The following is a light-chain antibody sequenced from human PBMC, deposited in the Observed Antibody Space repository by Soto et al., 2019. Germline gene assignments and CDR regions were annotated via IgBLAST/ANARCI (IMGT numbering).Light chain of an antibody. CDR1: QSVSSY. CDR2: DAS. J-gene: IGKJ2*01. CDR3: KQRSNLPPYT. V-gene: IGKV3-11*01. Sequence: EIVLTQSPANLSLSPGERATLSCRASQSVSSYLAWYQQKPGQAPRLLIYDASNRATGIPARFRGSGSATDFPLTISSLVPEDFVVLCCKQRSNLPPYTFGQGTKLEIK.